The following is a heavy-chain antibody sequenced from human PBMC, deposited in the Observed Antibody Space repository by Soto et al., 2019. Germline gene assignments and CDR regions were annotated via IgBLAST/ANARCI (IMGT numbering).Heavy chain of an antibody. CDR3: ARSRLMVYDAFDI. CDR1: GYTFTSYY. J-gene: IGHJ3*02. CDR2: INPSGGST. V-gene: IGHV1-46*01. D-gene: IGHD2-8*01. Sequence: QVQLVQSGAEVKKPGASMKVSCKASGYTFTSYYMHWVRQAPGQGLEWMGVINPSGGSTSYAQKSQGRVTMTRDTSTSTVYMELSSLRSEDTAVYYCARSRLMVYDAFDIWAKGQWSPSLQ.